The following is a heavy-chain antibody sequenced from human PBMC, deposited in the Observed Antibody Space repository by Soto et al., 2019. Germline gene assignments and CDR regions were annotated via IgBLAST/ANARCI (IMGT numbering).Heavy chain of an antibody. CDR3: ARHYYGSGSYYNPWFDP. Sequence: SETLSLTCTVSGGSISSYYWSWIRQPPGKGLEWIGYIYYSGSTNYNPSLKSRVTISVDTSKNQFSLKLSSVTAADTAVYYCARHYYGSGSYYNPWFDPWGQGTLVTVSS. CDR1: GGSISSYY. D-gene: IGHD3-10*01. V-gene: IGHV4-59*08. J-gene: IGHJ5*02. CDR2: IYYSGST.